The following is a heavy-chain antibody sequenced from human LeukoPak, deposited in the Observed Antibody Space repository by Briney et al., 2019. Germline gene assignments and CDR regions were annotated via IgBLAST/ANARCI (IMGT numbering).Heavy chain of an antibody. J-gene: IGHJ5*02. D-gene: IGHD2-15*01. CDR2: IYYSGTT. Sequence: SETLSLTCSVSGGSISSINYYWGWIRQPPGTGLEWIGTIYYSGTTYYNPSLRSRVTIPVDTSKNQFSLKLSSVTAADTAVYYCARAGMGRVVAATPPYYLNWFDPWGQGTLVTVSS. CDR1: GGSISSINYY. V-gene: IGHV4-39*07. CDR3: ARAGMGRVVAATPPYYLNWFDP.